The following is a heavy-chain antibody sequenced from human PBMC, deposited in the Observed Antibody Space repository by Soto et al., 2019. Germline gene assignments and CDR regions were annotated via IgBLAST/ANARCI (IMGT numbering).Heavy chain of an antibody. J-gene: IGHJ6*02. CDR2: INAGNGNT. CDR3: ARDPSYYGMDV. CDR1: GYTFTIYG. V-gene: IGHV1-3*01. Sequence: ASVKVSCKASGYTFTIYGINWVRQAPGQRLEWMGWINAGNGNTKYSQKFQGRVTITRDTSASTAYMELSSLRSEDTAVYYCARDPSYYGMDVWGQGTTVTVSS.